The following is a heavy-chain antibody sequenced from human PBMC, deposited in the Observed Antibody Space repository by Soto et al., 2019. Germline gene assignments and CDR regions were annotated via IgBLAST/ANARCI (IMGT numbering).Heavy chain of an antibody. D-gene: IGHD6-13*01. V-gene: IGHV3-49*03. CDR2: IRSKAYGGTT. CDR3: TRDPEGSSSWYVIYYYGMDV. CDR1: GFTFGDYA. J-gene: IGHJ6*02. Sequence: SLRLSCTASGFTFGDYAMSWFRQAPGKGLEWVGFIRSKAYGGTTEYAASVKGRFTISRDDSKSIAYLQMNSLKTEDTAVYYCTRDPEGSSSWYVIYYYGMDVWGQGTTVTVSS.